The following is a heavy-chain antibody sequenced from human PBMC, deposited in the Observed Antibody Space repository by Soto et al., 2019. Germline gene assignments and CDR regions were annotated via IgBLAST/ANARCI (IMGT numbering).Heavy chain of an antibody. J-gene: IGHJ4*02. CDR1: GGSISSGGYS. V-gene: IGHV4-30-2*01. D-gene: IGHD1-26*01. CDR3: ARRETQSPNDY. CDR2: IYHGGTT. Sequence: SETLSLTCAVSGGSISSGGYSWSWIRQPPGKGLEWIGYIYHGGTTYYNPSLKSRDTISVHRPKNQFSLKLTSVTAAHTAVYYCARRETQSPNDYWGQRALVTVSS.